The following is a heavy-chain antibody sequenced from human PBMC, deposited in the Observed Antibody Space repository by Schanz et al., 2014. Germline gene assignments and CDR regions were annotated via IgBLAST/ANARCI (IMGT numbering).Heavy chain of an antibody. V-gene: IGHV3-23*04. D-gene: IGHD6-13*01. Sequence: EVQLVESGGGLVQPGGSLRLSCAASGFTFSTNAMSWVRQAPGKGLEWVSAISGSGGSTYYADSVKGRFTISRDNAKNSLYLQMNSLRAEDTAVYYCAREQIMAAAGLVDYWGHGTLVTVSS. CDR2: ISGSGGST. J-gene: IGHJ4*01. CDR3: AREQIMAAAGLVDY. CDR1: GFTFSTNA.